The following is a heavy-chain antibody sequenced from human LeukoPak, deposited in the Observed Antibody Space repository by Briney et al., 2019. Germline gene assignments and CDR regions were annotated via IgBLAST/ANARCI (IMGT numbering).Heavy chain of an antibody. J-gene: IGHJ5*02. Sequence: ASVKVSCKASGYTFTSYGISWVRQAPGQGLEWMGWISAYNGNTNYAQKLQGRVTMTTDTSTSTAYMELRSLRSDDTAVYYCARVVVFWSGYYVPDRAWFDPWGQGTLVTVSS. CDR1: GYTFTSYG. CDR3: ARVVVFWSGYYVPDRAWFDP. V-gene: IGHV1-18*01. D-gene: IGHD3-3*01. CDR2: ISAYNGNT.